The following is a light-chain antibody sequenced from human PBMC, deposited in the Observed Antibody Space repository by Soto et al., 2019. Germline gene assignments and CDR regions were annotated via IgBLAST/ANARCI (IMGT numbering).Light chain of an antibody. CDR2: EVS. J-gene: IGLJ2*01. Sequence: QSALTQPPSASGSPGQSVTISCTGSSSDVGGHNHVSWYQQHPGKAPKLMIYEVSKRPSGVPDRFSGSKSVNTASLTVSGLQAEGEADYYCSSYAGNMNLIFGGGTKLTVL. CDR3: SSYAGNMNLI. V-gene: IGLV2-8*01. CDR1: SSDVGGHNH.